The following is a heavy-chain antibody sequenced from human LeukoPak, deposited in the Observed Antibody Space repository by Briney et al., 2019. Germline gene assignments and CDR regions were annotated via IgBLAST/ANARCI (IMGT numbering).Heavy chain of an antibody. CDR1: GGSISTYY. V-gene: IGHV4-34*01. CDR3: ASRTIVVVPAAPGEYFDY. CDR2: INHSGST. J-gene: IGHJ4*02. D-gene: IGHD2-2*01. Sequence: SETLSLTCTVSGGSISTYYWSWIRQPPGKGLEWIGEINHSGSTNYNPSLKSRVTISVDTSKNQFSLKLSSVTAADTAVYYCASRTIVVVPAAPGEYFDYRGQGTLVTVSS.